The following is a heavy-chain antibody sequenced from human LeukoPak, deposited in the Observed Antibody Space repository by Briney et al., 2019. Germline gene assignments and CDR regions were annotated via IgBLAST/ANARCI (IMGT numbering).Heavy chain of an antibody. V-gene: IGHV3-53*01. CDR3: ARGWGPRIAAAGLFQN. J-gene: IGHJ4*02. Sequence: GGSLRLSCAASGFTVSSNYMSWVRQAPGKGLEWVSVIYSGGSTYYADSVKGRFTISRDNSKNTLYLQMNSLRAEDTAVYYCARGWGPRIAAAGLFQNWGQGTLVTVSS. D-gene: IGHD6-13*01. CDR2: IYSGGST. CDR1: GFTVSSNY.